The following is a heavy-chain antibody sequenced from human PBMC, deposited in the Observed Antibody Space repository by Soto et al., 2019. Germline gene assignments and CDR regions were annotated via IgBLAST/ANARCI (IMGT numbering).Heavy chain of an antibody. V-gene: IGHV1-69*12. CDR2: IIPLFRTP. CDR1: GGTFSSSA. Sequence: QVQLVQSGAEMKEPGSSVKVSCKTSGGTFSSSAISWLRQAPGQGLEWMGGIIPLFRTPDYAQKFQGRVIIAADESTSTAYMELSSLRSEDTAVYYCARDNDRLQLGGNYYYMLDVWGQGTTITVSS. CDR3: ARDNDRLQLGGNYYYMLDV. D-gene: IGHD4-4*01. J-gene: IGHJ6*02.